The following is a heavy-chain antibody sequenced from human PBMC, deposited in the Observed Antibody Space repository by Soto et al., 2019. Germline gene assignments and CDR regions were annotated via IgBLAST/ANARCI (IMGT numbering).Heavy chain of an antibody. CDR1: GYSFTSYW. CDR2: IYPGDSDT. Sequence: EVQLEQSGAEVKKPGESLKISCKGSGYSFTSYWSGWVRQMPGKGLEWMVIIYPGDSDTRYSPSFQGQVTISADKSISTAYLQWSSLKASDTAMYYCARSDCSSTSCYARDYSYYGMDVWGQGTTVTVSS. V-gene: IGHV5-51*01. J-gene: IGHJ6*02. CDR3: ARSDCSSTSCYARDYSYYGMDV. D-gene: IGHD2-2*01.